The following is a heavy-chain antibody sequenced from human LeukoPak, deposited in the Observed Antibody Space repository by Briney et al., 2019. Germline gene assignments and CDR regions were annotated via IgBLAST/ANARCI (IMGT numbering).Heavy chain of an antibody. D-gene: IGHD4-23*01. V-gene: IGHV4-59*01. CDR1: GASITGYC. CDR3: ARWNLHYRAFYY. Sequence: SETLSLTCTVSGASITGYCWTWIRQPPGKGLEWIGYICHSGETNSSPSLKSRVTKSVDTSNIQFFLRLTSLTAADTAVYFCARWNLHYRAFYYWGQGTLFTVSS. J-gene: IGHJ4*02. CDR2: ICHSGET.